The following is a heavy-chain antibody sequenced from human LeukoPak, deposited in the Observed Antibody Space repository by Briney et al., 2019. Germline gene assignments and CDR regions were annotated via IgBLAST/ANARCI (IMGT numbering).Heavy chain of an antibody. J-gene: IGHJ3*02. CDR2: IYTRGST. V-gene: IGHV4-4*07. CDR3: ARGRYCSADICSGGDAFDI. D-gene: IGHD2-15*01. CDR1: GGSINNYY. Sequence: SETLSLTCTVSGGSINNYYWSWIRQPAGKGLEWIGRIYTRGSTNYNPSLKSRVTMSVDTSKNQFSLKLSAVTAADTAVYYCARGRYCSADICSGGDAFDIWGQGTMVSVSS.